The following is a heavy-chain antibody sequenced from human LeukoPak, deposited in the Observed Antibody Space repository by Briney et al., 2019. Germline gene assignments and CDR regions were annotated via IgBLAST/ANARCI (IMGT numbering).Heavy chain of an antibody. V-gene: IGHV3-21*03. J-gene: IGHJ1*01. CDR3: ARSLRVRYFQH. CDR2: ISSSSSYI. CDR1: GFTFSSYS. D-gene: IGHD4-17*01. Sequence: GGSLRLSCAASGFTFSSYSMNWVRQAPGKGLEWVSSISSSSSYIYYADSVKGRFTISRDNAKNSLYLQMNSLRAEDTAVYYCARSLRVRYFQHWGQGTLVTVSS.